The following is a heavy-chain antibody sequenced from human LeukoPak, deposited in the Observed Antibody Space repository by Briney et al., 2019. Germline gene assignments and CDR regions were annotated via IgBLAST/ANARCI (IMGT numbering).Heavy chain of an antibody. CDR2: IHDDGNVK. CDR1: GFSFTTYA. J-gene: IGHJ4*02. V-gene: IGHV3-7*01. D-gene: IGHD3-16*01. Sequence: GGSLRLSCAASGFSFTTYAMSWFRQAPGKGLEWVANIHDDGNVKNYVDSVKGRFTISRDDARNSVYLQLNSLRVEDTALYYCARGRGWVDHWGQGTLVTVSS. CDR3: ARGRGWVDH.